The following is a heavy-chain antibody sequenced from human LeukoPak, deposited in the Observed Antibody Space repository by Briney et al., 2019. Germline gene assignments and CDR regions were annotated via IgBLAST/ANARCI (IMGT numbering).Heavy chain of an antibody. CDR2: MIRRSTYI. Sequence: PGGSLRLSCAASGFTFSSYAMNWVRQARGKGLEWVWSMIRRSTYIYYADSVKGRFTISRDNSKNTLNLQMNSLRAEDTAVYYCAKDPTHYRVWDYYETIGLSYWGQGTLVTVSS. CDR3: AKDPTHYRVWDYYETIGLSY. D-gene: IGHD3-22*01. V-gene: IGHV3-21*01. CDR1: GFTFSSYA. J-gene: IGHJ4*02.